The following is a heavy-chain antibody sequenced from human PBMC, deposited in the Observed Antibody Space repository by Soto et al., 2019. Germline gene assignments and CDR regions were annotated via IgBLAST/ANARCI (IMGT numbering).Heavy chain of an antibody. Sequence: GGSLRRSCAASGFTFSNAWMSWVRQAPGKGLEWVGRIKSKTDGGTTDYAAPVKCNFTISRDDSKNTLYLQMNSLKTEDTDGYYCTTSKRGYCSGGSCYSDYYYYMDVWGKGTTVTVSS. V-gene: IGHV3-15*01. D-gene: IGHD2-15*01. CDR3: TTSKRGYCSGGSCYSDYYYYMDV. CDR1: GFTFSNAW. CDR2: IKSKTDGGTT. J-gene: IGHJ6*03.